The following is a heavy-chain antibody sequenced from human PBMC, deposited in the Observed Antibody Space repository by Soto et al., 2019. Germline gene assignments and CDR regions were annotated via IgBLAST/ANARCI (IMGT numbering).Heavy chain of an antibody. D-gene: IGHD1-26*01. CDR2: IIPIFGTA. CDR3: ARDRASGSYFAYDAFDI. J-gene: IGHJ3*02. Sequence: QVQLVQSGAAVKKPGSSVKVSCKASGGTFSSYAISWVRQAPGQGLEWMGGIIPIFGTANYAQKFQGRVTITADESTSTAYMELSSLRSEDTAVYYCARDRASGSYFAYDAFDIWGQGTMVTVSS. CDR1: GGTFSSYA. V-gene: IGHV1-69*12.